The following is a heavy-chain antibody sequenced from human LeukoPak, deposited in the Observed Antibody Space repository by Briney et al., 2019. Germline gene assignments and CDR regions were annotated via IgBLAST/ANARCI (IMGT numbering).Heavy chain of an antibody. Sequence: GGSLRLSCAASGFTFSSYGMHWVRQPPGKGLEWVAVISYDGSNKYYADSVKGRFTISRDNSKNTLYLQMSSLRAEDTAVYYCAKVAPHDYGDYDYWGQGTLVTVSS. CDR1: GFTFSSYG. CDR2: ISYDGSNK. V-gene: IGHV3-30*18. J-gene: IGHJ4*02. CDR3: AKVAPHDYGDYDY. D-gene: IGHD4-17*01.